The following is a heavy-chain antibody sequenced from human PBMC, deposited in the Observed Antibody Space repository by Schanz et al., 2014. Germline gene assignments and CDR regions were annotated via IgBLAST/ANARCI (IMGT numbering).Heavy chain of an antibody. J-gene: IGHJ4*02. CDR2: IKSKIDGGTT. V-gene: IGHV3-15*01. D-gene: IGHD6-19*01. CDR1: GFSFSSFG. CDR3: TTYCDGGCAIDN. Sequence: VQLVESGGGLVKPGGSLRLSCAASGFSFSSFGMNWVRQTPGKGLEWIGRIKSKIDGGTTDYAAPVKGRFTISRDDSKNTLFLQMNSLKTEDTAVYYCTTYCDGGCAIDNWGQGALVTVSS.